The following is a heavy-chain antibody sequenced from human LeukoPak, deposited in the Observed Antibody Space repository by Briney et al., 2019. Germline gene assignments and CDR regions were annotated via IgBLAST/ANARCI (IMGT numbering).Heavy chain of an antibody. D-gene: IGHD6-19*01. J-gene: IGHJ4*02. CDR1: GYTLTDLS. CDR2: VDSDDGER. V-gene: IGHV1-24*01. Sequence: GASVKVSCKVSGYTLTDLSMHWVRQAPGKGLEWMGGVDSDDGERLYARKFQGRVTMTEDAFIDTAYMELSGLRSDDTAVYFCATEVGSRYFEYWGQGALVTVSS. CDR3: ATEVGSRYFEY.